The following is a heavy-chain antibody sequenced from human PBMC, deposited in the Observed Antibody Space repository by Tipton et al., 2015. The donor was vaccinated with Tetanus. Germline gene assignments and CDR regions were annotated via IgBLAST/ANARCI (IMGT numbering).Heavy chain of an antibody. CDR1: GFTFSSYS. CDR2: ISSSSSYI. V-gene: IGHV3-21*01. J-gene: IGHJ3*02. CDR3: ARDRGGRIGAFDI. Sequence: SLRLSCAASGFTFSSYSMNWVRQAPGKGLEWVSSISSSSSYIYYADSVKGRFTISRDNAKNSLYLQMNSLRAEDTAVYYCARDRGGRIGAFDIWGQGTMVTVSS. D-gene: IGHD3-16*01.